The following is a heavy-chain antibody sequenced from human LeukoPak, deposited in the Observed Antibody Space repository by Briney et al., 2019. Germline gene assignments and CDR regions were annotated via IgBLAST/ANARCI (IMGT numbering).Heavy chain of an antibody. CDR2: IRYDGSNK. CDR3: AKDAFRGYSYGYRVSMVWFDQ. V-gene: IGHV3-30*02. Sequence: GGSLRLSCAASGFTFSSYGMHWVRQAPGKGREWVAFIRYDGSNKYYVDSVKGRFTISRDNSKNTLSLQMSSLKAEDTAVYFCAKDAFRGYSYGYRVSMVWFDQWGQGILVTVSS. D-gene: IGHD5-18*01. J-gene: IGHJ5*02. CDR1: GFTFSSYG.